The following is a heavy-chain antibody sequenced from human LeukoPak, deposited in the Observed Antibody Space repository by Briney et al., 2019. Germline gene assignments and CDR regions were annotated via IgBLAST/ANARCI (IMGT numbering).Heavy chain of an antibody. Sequence: SDTLSLTCTVCGGSISSSSYYWGWIRQPPGKGLERIGSNYYSGGTYYHPSLKSRVTISVDTSKNQFSLKLSSVTAADTAVYYCARPYYCGSGTDYWGQGTLVIVSS. J-gene: IGHJ4*02. CDR1: GGSISSSSYY. CDR2: NYYSGGT. D-gene: IGHD3-10*01. V-gene: IGHV4-39*01. CDR3: ARPYYCGSGTDY.